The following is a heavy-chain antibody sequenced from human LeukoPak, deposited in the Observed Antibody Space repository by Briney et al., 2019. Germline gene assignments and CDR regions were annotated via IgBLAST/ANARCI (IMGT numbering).Heavy chain of an antibody. CDR3: AREGGGYTYGSFDY. CDR1: GFTFSPHA. D-gene: IGHD5-18*01. J-gene: IGHJ4*02. V-gene: IGHV3-48*03. Sequence: GGSLRLSCAASGFTFSPHAMNWVRQAPGKGLEWVSYISSSGSTIYYEDSVKGRFTISRDNAKNSLYLQMNSLRAEDTAVYYCAREGGGYTYGSFDYWGQGTLVTVSS. CDR2: ISSSGSTI.